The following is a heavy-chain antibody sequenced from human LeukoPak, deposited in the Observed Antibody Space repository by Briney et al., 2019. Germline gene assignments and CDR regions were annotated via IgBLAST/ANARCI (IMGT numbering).Heavy chain of an antibody. CDR1: GFTFSSYS. J-gene: IGHJ3*02. CDR3: ARDRGVSLDAFDI. D-gene: IGHD3-16*01. CDR2: ISSSSSYI. Sequence: GGSLRLSCAASGFTFSSYSMNWVRQAPGKGLEWVSSISSSSSYIYYADSVKGRFTISRDNAKNSLYLQMNSLRAEDTAVYYCARDRGVSLDAFDIWGQGTMVTVSS. V-gene: IGHV3-21*01.